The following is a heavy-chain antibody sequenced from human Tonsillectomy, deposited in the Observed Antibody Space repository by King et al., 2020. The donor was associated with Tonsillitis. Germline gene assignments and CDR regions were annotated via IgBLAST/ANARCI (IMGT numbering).Heavy chain of an antibody. CDR1: GGTFSSYA. CDR2: IIPIFDTP. V-gene: IGHV1-69*01. J-gene: IGHJ6*03. CDR3: ASAQEDYYDTSGSSSYMGV. Sequence: QLVQSGAEVKKPGSSVKVFCKASGGTFSSYAISWVRQAPGQGLEWMGGIIPIFDTPNYAQRFHGRVTITADESTSTAYMELSSLRSEDTAVYYCASAQEDYYDTSGSSSYMGVWGRGTTVTVSS. D-gene: IGHD3-22*01.